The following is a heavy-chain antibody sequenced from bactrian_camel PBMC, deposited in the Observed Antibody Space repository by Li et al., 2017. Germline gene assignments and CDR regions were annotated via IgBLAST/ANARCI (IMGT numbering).Heavy chain of an antibody. CDR3: AAGDHAGNWCELDDFVH. J-gene: IGHJ4*01. CDR1: GFTFSAYW. D-gene: IGHD7*01. V-gene: IGHV3S1*01. CDR2: INPGGGTT. Sequence: VQLVESGGDLVQPGGSLRLSCEASGFTFSAYWMFWVRQAPGKGLEWLATINPGGGTTYYADSVKGRFTISQDNAKNTVYLQMTSLKPEDSGVYVCAAGDHAGNWCELDDFVHWGQGTQVTVS.